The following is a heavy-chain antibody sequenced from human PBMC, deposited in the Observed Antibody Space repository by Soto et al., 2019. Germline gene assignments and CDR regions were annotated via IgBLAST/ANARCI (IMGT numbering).Heavy chain of an antibody. D-gene: IGHD1-1*01. Sequence: EVQLVESGGGLVQPGGSLRLSCAASGVTVSSNYMSWVRQAPGKGLEWVSVIYSGGSTYYADSVKGRFTISRDNSKNTLDLQMTSLRAEDTAVYYCARQGYNDRGGYFDYWGQGTLGTVSS. CDR1: GVTVSSNY. CDR2: IYSGGST. J-gene: IGHJ4*02. CDR3: ARQGYNDRGGYFDY. V-gene: IGHV3-66*04.